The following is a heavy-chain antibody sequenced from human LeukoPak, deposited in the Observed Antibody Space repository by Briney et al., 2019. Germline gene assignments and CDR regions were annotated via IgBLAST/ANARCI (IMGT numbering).Heavy chain of an antibody. Sequence: SETLSLTCTVSGCSISNYYWSWIRQAAGKGLEWIGRIYSSGNTNYNPSLKSRVTMSIDRSKNQFSLKLSSATAADTAVYYCARESYSSSTSGLHYWGQGTLVTVSS. CDR3: ARESYSSSTSGLHY. CDR1: GCSISNYY. V-gene: IGHV4-4*07. CDR2: IYSSGNT. D-gene: IGHD6-6*01. J-gene: IGHJ4*02.